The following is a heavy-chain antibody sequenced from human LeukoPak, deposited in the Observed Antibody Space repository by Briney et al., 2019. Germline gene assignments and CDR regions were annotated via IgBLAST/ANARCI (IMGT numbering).Heavy chain of an antibody. V-gene: IGHV3-23*01. D-gene: IGHD3-22*01. Sequence: SGGSLRLSCAASGFIFSNYAMSWVRQAPGKGLEWVSSISGSDSSTFYGDSVKGRFTISRDNSKNTLYLQMNSLRAEDTAVYYCAKAYYDSSGYSTAYWGQGTLVTVSS. CDR1: GFIFSNYA. CDR2: ISGSDSST. J-gene: IGHJ4*02. CDR3: AKAYYDSSGYSTAY.